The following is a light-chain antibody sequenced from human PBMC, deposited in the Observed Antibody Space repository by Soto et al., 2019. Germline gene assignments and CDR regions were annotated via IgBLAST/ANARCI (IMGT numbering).Light chain of an antibody. V-gene: IGLV2-14*03. CDR2: DVS. CDR1: SSDVGGYNY. J-gene: IGLJ1*01. Sequence: QSVLTQPASVSGSLGQSITISCTGTSSDVGGYNYVSWYQQHPGKAPKLMIYDVSSRPSGVSNRFSGSKSGNTASLTISGLQAEDEADYYCSSYTSSSTPRVFGTGTKVTVL. CDR3: SSYTSSSTPRV.